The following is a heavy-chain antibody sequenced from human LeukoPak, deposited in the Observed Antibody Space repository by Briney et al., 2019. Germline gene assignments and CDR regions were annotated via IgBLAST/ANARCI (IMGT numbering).Heavy chain of an antibody. Sequence: SETLSLTCAVYGGSFSGYYWSWIRQPPGKGLEWIGEINHSGSTNYNPSLKSRVTISVDTSKNQFSLKLSSVTAADTAVYYCARRGRYDSSGYYPRYYYYYYMDVWGKGTTVTISS. CDR3: ARRGRYDSSGYYPRYYYYYYMDV. D-gene: IGHD3-22*01. CDR1: GGSFSGYY. V-gene: IGHV4-34*01. CDR2: INHSGST. J-gene: IGHJ6*03.